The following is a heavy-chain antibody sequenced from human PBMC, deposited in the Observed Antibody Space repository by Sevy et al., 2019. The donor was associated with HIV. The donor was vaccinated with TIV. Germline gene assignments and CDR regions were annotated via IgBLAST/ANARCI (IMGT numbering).Heavy chain of an antibody. CDR2: INPKSDAT. Sequence: ASVKVSCKASGYTFSNSGYYVHWVRQAPGQGLEWMGWINPKSDATNYAQKFQGRVTMTRDTSVSTANMELNRLTSDDTAVYYCARESYDFWTGPVDYDYGMDVWGQGTTVTVSS. D-gene: IGHD3-3*01. J-gene: IGHJ6*02. CDR1: GYTFSNSGYY. CDR3: ARESYDFWTGPVDYDYGMDV. V-gene: IGHV1-2*02.